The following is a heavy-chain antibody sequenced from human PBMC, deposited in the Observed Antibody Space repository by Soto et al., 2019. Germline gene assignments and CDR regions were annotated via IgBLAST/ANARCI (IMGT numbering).Heavy chain of an antibody. CDR1: GFTFSSYG. CDR2: IWYDGSNK. V-gene: IGHV3-33*01. CDR3: ARDPTYYDILTGYYYYYGMDV. J-gene: IGHJ6*02. D-gene: IGHD3-9*01. Sequence: PGGSLRLSCAAFGFTFSSYGMRCVRQAPGKGLEWVAVIWYDGSNKYYADSVKGRFTISRDNSKNTLYLQMNSLRAEDTAVYYCARDPTYYDILTGYYYYYGMDVWGQGTTVTVSS.